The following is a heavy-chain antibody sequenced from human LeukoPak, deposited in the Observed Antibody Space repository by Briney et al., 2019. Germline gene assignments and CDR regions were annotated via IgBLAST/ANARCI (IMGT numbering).Heavy chain of an antibody. CDR2: IYYSGST. CDR1: GGSISSYY. CDR3: GRWGGRFHFDC. D-gene: IGHD1-26*01. V-gene: IGHV4-59*01. Sequence: PSETLTLTCTVSGGSISSYYWSWIRQPPGKGLEWIGNIYYSGSTNYNPSLKSRGTISVDTSKYLYSLKLSSVTAAETVVYCCGRWGGRFHFDCWGQGILVTVSS. J-gene: IGHJ4*02.